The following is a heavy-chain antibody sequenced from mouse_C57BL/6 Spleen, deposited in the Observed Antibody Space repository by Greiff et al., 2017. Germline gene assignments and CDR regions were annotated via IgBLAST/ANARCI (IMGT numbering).Heavy chain of an antibody. Sequence: VQLQQPGAELVMPGASVKLSCKASGYTFTSYWMHWVKQRPGQGLEWIGEFDPSDSYTKYNQKFKGKSTLTVDKSSSTAYMQSSSLTSEDSAVYYCARRRYYDAVDYWGQGTSGTVSS. CDR2: FDPSDSYT. CDR3: ARRRYYDAVDY. J-gene: IGHJ4*01. CDR1: GYTFTSYW. V-gene: IGHV1-69*01.